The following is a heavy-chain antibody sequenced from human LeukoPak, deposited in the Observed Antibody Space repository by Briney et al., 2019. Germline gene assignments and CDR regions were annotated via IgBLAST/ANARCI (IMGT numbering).Heavy chain of an antibody. Sequence: GGSLTPARAASAPTVDDNSMHCVRQPPGASREWGALLSWDSVTIAYADSVKGRFTISRDNSKNSLYLQMNSLRTEDTALYYCAKDRRDGYYYMDVWGKGTTVTVSS. J-gene: IGHJ6*03. CDR3: AKDRRDGYYYMDV. D-gene: IGHD5-24*01. CDR1: APTVDDNS. V-gene: IGHV3-43*01. CDR2: LSWDSVTI.